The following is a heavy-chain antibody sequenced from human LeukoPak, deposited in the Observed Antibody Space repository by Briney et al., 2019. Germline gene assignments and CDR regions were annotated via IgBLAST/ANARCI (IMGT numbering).Heavy chain of an antibody. Sequence: SETLSLTCTVSGRSISPYYWSWIRQPPGRGLEWIAFIPYSGRTNSNPSLKSRVTLSVDTSKNQFSLKLISVTAADTAVYYCARYISSGNDYWGQGSLVTVSS. CDR3: ARYISSGNDY. CDR1: GRSISPYY. J-gene: IGHJ4*02. V-gene: IGHV4-59*08. CDR2: IPYSGRT. D-gene: IGHD6-13*01.